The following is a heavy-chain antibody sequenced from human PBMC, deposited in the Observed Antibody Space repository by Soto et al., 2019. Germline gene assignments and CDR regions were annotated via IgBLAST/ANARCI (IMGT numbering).Heavy chain of an antibody. CDR2: ISWDGGST. Sequence: SLRLSCAASGFTFDDYAMHWVRQAPGKGLEWVSLISWDGGSTYYADSVKGRFTISRDNSKNSLYLQMNSLRAEDTALYYCAKNNAESSASSSFGDYYYYYYGMDAWGQGTTVTVSS. V-gene: IGHV3-43D*04. J-gene: IGHJ6*02. CDR3: AKNNAESSASSSFGDYYYYYYGMDA. CDR1: GFTFDDYA. D-gene: IGHD5-12*01.